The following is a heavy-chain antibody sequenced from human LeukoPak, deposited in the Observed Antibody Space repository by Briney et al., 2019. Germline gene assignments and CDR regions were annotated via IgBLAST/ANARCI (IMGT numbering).Heavy chain of an antibody. CDR2: ISAYNGNT. D-gene: IGHD3-10*01. J-gene: IGHJ4*02. V-gene: IGHV1-18*01. CDR3: ARERITMVRGVIITTQTDDY. Sequence: ASVKVSCKASGYTFTSYGISWVRQAPGQGLEWMGWISAYNGNTNYAQKLQGRVTMTTDTSTSTAYMELSSLRSEDTAVYYCARERITMVRGVIITTQTDDYWGQGTLVTVSS. CDR1: GYTFTSYG.